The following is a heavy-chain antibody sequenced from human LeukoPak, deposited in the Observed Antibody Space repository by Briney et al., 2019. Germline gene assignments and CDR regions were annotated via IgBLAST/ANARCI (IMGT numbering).Heavy chain of an antibody. CDR2: ISSNGGST. J-gene: IGHJ3*02. CDR3: VKSRQLVPPAAFDI. D-gene: IGHD6-6*01. Sequence: GGSLRLSCSASGFTFSSYAMHWGRQAPGKGLESVSAISSNGGSTYYADSVKGRFTISRDNSKNTLYLQMSSLRAEDTAVYYCVKSRQLVPPAAFDIWGQGTMVTVSS. V-gene: IGHV3-64D*09. CDR1: GFTFSSYA.